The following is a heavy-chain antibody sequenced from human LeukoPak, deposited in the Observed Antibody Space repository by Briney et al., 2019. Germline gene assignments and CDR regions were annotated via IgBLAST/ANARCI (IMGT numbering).Heavy chain of an antibody. D-gene: IGHD3-22*01. J-gene: IGHJ5*02. Sequence: SETLSLTCTVSGGSISSYYWSWIRQPAGKGLEWIGRIYTSGSTNYNPSLKSRVTMSVDTSKNQFSLKLSSVTAADTAVYYCVRGGLSGYYSNPAYNWFDPWGQGTLVTVSS. V-gene: IGHV4-4*07. CDR3: VRGGLSGYYSNPAYNWFDP. CDR1: GGSISSYY. CDR2: IYTSGST.